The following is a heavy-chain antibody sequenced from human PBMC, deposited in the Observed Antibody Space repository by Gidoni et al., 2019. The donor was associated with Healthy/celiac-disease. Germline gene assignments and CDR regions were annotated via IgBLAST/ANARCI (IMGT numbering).Heavy chain of an antibody. CDR3: ARGPLYDSSGYYYDAFDI. V-gene: IGHV4-59*01. CDR2: IYYSGST. Sequence: QVQLQVSGPGLVKPSETLSLTCTVSGGPISTYYWSWIRQPPGKGLEWIGYIYYSGSTNYNPSLKSRVTISVDTSKNQFSLKLSSVTAADTAVYYCARGPLYDSSGYYYDAFDIWGQGTMVTVSS. J-gene: IGHJ3*02. CDR1: GGPISTYY. D-gene: IGHD3-22*01.